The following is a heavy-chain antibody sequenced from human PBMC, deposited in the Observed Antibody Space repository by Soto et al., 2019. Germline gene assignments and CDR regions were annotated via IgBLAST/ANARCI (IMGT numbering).Heavy chain of an antibody. CDR2: INHSGST. J-gene: IGHJ6*03. Sequence: SETLSLTCAVCGGSFSGYYWSWIRQPPGKGLEWIGEINHSGSTNYNPSLKSRVTISVDTSKNQFSLKLSSVTAADTAVYYCARGYTVTTKDYYYYMDVWGKGTTVTVSS. CDR3: ARGYTVTTKDYYYYMDV. V-gene: IGHV4-34*01. CDR1: GGSFSGYY. D-gene: IGHD4-17*01.